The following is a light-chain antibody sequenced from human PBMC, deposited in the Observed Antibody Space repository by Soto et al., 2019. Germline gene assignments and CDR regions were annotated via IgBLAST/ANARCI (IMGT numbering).Light chain of an antibody. CDR1: QSITSSY. CDR3: QQYDNSPQT. V-gene: IGKV3-20*01. Sequence: EIVLTQSPGTLSLSPGERATLSCRASQSITSSYLAWYQQKPGQAPRLLIYGASSRATGIPDRFSGSGSGTDFSLTISRLEPEDFAVYYCQQYDNSPQTFCQGTRLEIK. CDR2: GAS. J-gene: IGKJ2*01.